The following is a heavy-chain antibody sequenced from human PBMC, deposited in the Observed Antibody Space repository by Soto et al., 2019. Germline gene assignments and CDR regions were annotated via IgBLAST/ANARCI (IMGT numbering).Heavy chain of an antibody. Sequence: QLVQSGAEVKRPGSSVKVSCKASGGDFLSYTISWVRQVPGQGPEWMGTIIPILDVAKNAQKFQGRVAITAHKATSTVYMELRSLRSDDTAVYYCAQMWFGELWHGMDVWGQGTTITVSS. CDR3: AQMWFGELWHGMDV. D-gene: IGHD3-10*01. CDR2: IIPILDVA. J-gene: IGHJ6*02. CDR1: GGDFLSYT. V-gene: IGHV1-69*02.